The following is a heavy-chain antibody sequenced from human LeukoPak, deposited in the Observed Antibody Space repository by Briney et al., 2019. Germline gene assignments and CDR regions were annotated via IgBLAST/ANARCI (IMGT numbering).Heavy chain of an antibody. V-gene: IGHV4-61*02. Sequence: SETLSLTCTVSGGSISSGSYYWSWIRQPAGKGLEWIGRIYTSGSTYYNPSLKSRVTISVDRSKNQFSLKLSSVTAADTAVYYCARTYYYDSSGFSDYWGQGTLVTVSS. CDR1: GGSISSGSYY. CDR3: ARTYYYDSSGFSDY. J-gene: IGHJ4*02. D-gene: IGHD3-22*01. CDR2: IYTSGST.